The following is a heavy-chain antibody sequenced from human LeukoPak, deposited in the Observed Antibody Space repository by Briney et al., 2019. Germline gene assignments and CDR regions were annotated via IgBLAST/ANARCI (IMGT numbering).Heavy chain of an antibody. CDR2: SYYSGST. D-gene: IGHD6-13*01. J-gene: IGHJ4*02. CDR3: ARVPYTTSWPFYFDY. V-gene: IGHV4-59*11. CDR1: GGSIRSHY. Sequence: SETLSLTCTVSGGSIRSHYWSWIRQPPGKGLEWIGYSYYSGSTNYNPSLKSRVTISVDTSKSQFSLKLTSVTAADTAVYYCARVPYTTSWPFYFDYWGQGILVTVSS.